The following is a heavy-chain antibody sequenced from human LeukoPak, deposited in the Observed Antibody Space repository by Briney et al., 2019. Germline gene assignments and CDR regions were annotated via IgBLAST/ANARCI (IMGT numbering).Heavy chain of an antibody. CDR1: GYTFTGYY. J-gene: IGHJ3*02. D-gene: IGHD3-16*01. V-gene: IGHV1-2*02. CDR3: ARVPYDKGAFDI. Sequence: ASVKVSCKASGYTFTGYYMHWVRQAPGQGLEWMGWINPNSGGTNYAQKFQGRVTMTRDTSISTAYMELSRLRPDDTAVYYCARVPYDKGAFDIWGQGTMVTVSS. CDR2: INPNSGGT.